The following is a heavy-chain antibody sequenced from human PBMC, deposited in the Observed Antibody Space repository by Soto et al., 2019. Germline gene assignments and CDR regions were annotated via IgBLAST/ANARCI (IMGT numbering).Heavy chain of an antibody. D-gene: IGHD6-19*01. CDR3: ARDRGSGWYLTYYYYGMDV. CDR1: GGTFSSYA. J-gene: IGHJ6*02. Sequence: SVKVSCKASGGTFSSYAISWVRQAPGQGLEWMGGIIPIFGTANYAQKFQGRVTMTRDTSISTAYMELSRLRSDDTAVYYCARDRGSGWYLTYYYYGMDVWGQGTTVTVSS. V-gene: IGHV1-69*05. CDR2: IIPIFGTA.